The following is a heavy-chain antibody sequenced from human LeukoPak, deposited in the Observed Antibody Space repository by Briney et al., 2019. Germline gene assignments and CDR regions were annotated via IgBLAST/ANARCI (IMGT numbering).Heavy chain of an antibody. Sequence: SETLSLTCTVSGGSISRSSYYWGWIRQPPGKGLEWIGSIYYSGSTYYNPSLKSRVTISVDTSKNQFSLKLSSVTAADTAVYYCARHPLAAAGFDYWGQGTLVTVSS. D-gene: IGHD6-13*01. CDR1: GGSISRSSYY. CDR2: IYYSGST. V-gene: IGHV4-39*01. CDR3: ARHPLAAAGFDY. J-gene: IGHJ4*02.